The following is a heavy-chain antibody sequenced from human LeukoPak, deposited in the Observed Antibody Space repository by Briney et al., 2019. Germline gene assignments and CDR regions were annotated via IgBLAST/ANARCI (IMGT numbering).Heavy chain of an antibody. CDR3: ARVGYTYYYIAV. J-gene: IGHJ6*03. D-gene: IGHD5-24*01. CDR2: IIPIFGTA. V-gene: IGHV1-69*13. Sequence: ASVKVSCKASGGTFSSYAISWVRQAPGQGLEWMGGIIPIFGTANYAQKFQGRVTITADESTSTAYMEACRLRSEVTTIVRSARVGYTYYYIAVSGKRSSVTVSS. CDR1: GGTFSSYA.